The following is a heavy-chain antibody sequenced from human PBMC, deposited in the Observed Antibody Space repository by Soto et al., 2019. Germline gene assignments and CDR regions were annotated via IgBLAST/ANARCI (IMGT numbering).Heavy chain of an antibody. CDR3: AKSRDGNNLLASDY. Sequence: SETLSLTCAVSGGSISSSNWWSWVRQPPGKGLEWIGEIYHSGSTNYNPSLKSRVTISVDKSKNQFSLKLSSVTAADTAVYYCAKSRDGNNLLASDYWGQGTLVTVSS. CDR2: IYHSGST. V-gene: IGHV4-4*02. J-gene: IGHJ4*02. CDR1: GGSISSSNW. D-gene: IGHD2-15*01.